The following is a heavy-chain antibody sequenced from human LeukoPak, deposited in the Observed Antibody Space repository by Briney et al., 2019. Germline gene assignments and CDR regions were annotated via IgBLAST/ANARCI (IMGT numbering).Heavy chain of an antibody. V-gene: IGHV3-23*01. CDR1: GFTFSSYL. CDR3: AIDYDSSGSNFDY. J-gene: IGHJ4*02. CDR2: ISGGGSGT. D-gene: IGHD3-22*01. Sequence: GGSLRLSCTASGFTFSSYLMSWVRQAPGKGLEWVSLISGGGSGTHYADSVKGRFTISRDNSKNTLYLQMNSLRAEDTAVYYCAIDYDSSGSNFDYWGQGPLVTVSS.